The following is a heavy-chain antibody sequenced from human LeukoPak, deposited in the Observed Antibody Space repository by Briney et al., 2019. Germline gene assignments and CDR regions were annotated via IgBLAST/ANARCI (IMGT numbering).Heavy chain of an antibody. CDR1: GGSFSGYY. CDR3: ARGPWYYVAFDI. V-gene: IGHV4-34*01. Sequence: SETLSLTCAVYGGSFSGYYWSWIRQPPGKGLEWIGEINRSGSTNYNPSLKSRVTISVDTSKNQFSLKLSSVTAADTAVYYCARGPWYYVAFDIWGQGTMVTVSS. CDR2: INRSGST. D-gene: IGHD1-7*01. J-gene: IGHJ3*02.